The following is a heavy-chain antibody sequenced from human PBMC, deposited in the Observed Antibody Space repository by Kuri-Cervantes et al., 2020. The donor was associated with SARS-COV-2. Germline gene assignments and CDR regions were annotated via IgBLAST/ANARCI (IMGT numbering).Heavy chain of an antibody. D-gene: IGHD2-21*01. V-gene: IGHV1-8*01. Sequence: ASVKVSCKAAASTFPNYDINWVRQATGQGLEWMGMVKTDSGNTLYTQNFQGRVTMTRDTSTSTVYRELSSLTSEDTAIYYCYCAPKEGFDSWGQGTLVTVSS. CDR2: VKTDSGNT. J-gene: IGHJ4*02. CDR1: ASTFPNYD. CDR3: YCAPKEGFDS.